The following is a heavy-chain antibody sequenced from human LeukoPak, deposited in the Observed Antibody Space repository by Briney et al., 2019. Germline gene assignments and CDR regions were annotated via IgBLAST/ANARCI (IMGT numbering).Heavy chain of an antibody. J-gene: IGHJ4*02. CDR1: GGSISSYY. CDR2: IYYSGST. D-gene: IGHD6-6*01. V-gene: IGHV4-59*01. Sequence: SETLSLTCTVSGGSISSYYWSWIRQPPGKGLEWIGYIYYSGSTNYNPSLKSRVTISVDTSKNQFSLKLSSVTAADTAVYYCARSDVIAARRYFDYWGQGTLVTVSS. CDR3: ARSDVIAARRYFDY.